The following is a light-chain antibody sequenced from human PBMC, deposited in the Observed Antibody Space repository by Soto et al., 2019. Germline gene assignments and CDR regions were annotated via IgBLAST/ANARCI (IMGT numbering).Light chain of an antibody. V-gene: IGKV1-39*01. CDR2: TTS. Sequence: DIQMTQSPSSLSASVGDRVTITCRASQSISYYLNWYQQKPGRAPRLLIYTTSSLQSGVPSKFSGSASGTDFTLTISSLRPEDFATYYCQQSYTTPWTFGQGTKVDI. J-gene: IGKJ1*01. CDR3: QQSYTTPWT. CDR1: QSISYY.